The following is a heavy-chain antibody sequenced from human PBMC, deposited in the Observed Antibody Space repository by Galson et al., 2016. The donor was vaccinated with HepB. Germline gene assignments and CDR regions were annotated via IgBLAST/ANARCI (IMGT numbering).Heavy chain of an antibody. V-gene: IGHV3-7*03. Sequence: SLRLSCAASGFTFSYYWMSWVRQAPGKGLEWVANIKQDGNEKYYVDSVKGRFTISRDNAKNSMYLQMNSLRAEDTAVYYCARKGGIYSPWGYWGQGTLVTVSS. CDR1: GFTFSYYW. J-gene: IGHJ4*02. CDR3: ARKGGIYSPWGY. D-gene: IGHD3-10*01. CDR2: IKQDGNEK.